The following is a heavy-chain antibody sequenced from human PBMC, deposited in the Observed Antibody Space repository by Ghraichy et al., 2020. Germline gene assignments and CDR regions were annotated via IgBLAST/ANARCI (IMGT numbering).Heavy chain of an antibody. D-gene: IGHD3-10*01. J-gene: IGHJ6*03. CDR1: GYTFTSYG. CDR2: ISAYNGNT. Sequence: ASVKVSCKASGYTFTSYGISWVRQAPGQGLEWMGWISAYNGNTNYAQKLQGRVTMTTDTSTSTAYMELRSLRSDDTAVYYCARDGAVLLWFGELLSNYYYYYYMDVWGKGTTVTVSS. CDR3: ARDGAVLLWFGELLSNYYYYYYMDV. V-gene: IGHV1-18*01.